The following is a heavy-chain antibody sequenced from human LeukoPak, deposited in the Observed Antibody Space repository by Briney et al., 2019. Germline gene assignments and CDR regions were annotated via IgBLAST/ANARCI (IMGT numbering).Heavy chain of an antibody. Sequence: ASVKVSCKASGYTFTSYDINWVRQATGQGLEWMGWINPNSGNTGYAQKFQGRVTITRNNSISTEYMELSSLRSEDPAVYYCAREAHYYDSSGFPPTGAFDIWGQGTMVTVSS. CDR1: GYTFTSYD. D-gene: IGHD3-22*01. V-gene: IGHV1-8*03. CDR2: INPNSGNT. CDR3: AREAHYYDSSGFPPTGAFDI. J-gene: IGHJ3*02.